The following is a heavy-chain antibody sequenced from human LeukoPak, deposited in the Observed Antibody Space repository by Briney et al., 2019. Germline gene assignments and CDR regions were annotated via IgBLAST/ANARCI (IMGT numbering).Heavy chain of an antibody. CDR3: ARSPRETIFGVVIIDWYFDL. CDR1: GGSFSGYY. D-gene: IGHD3-3*01. CDR2: INHSGST. Sequence: SETLSLTCAVYGGSFSGYYWSWIRQPPGKGLEWIGEINHSGSTNYNPSLKSRVTISLDMSKNQFSLKVSSVTAADTAVYYCARSPRETIFGVVIIDWYFDLWGRGTLVTVSS. J-gene: IGHJ2*01. V-gene: IGHV4-34*01.